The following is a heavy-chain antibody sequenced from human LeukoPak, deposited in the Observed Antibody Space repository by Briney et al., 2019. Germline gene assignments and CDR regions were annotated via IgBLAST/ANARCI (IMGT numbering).Heavy chain of an antibody. V-gene: IGHV3-23*01. CDR3: AKEGVGWFGEPDGDY. D-gene: IGHD3-10*01. CDR1: GFTFSSYA. Sequence: GGSLRLSCAASGFTFSSYAMSWVRQAPGKGLEWVSAISGSGGSTYCADSVKGRFTISRDNSKNTLYLQMNSLRAEDTAVYYCAKEGVGWFGEPDGDYWGQGTLVTVSS. CDR2: ISGSGGST. J-gene: IGHJ4*02.